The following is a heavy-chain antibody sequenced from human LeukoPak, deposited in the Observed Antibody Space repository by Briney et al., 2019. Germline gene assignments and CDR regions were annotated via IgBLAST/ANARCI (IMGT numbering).Heavy chain of an antibody. CDR2: INPNSGGT. J-gene: IGHJ4*02. V-gene: IGHV1-2*02. CDR3: ARVPAPITMVRGVIPFFDY. D-gene: IGHD3-10*01. CDR1: GYTFTGYY. Sequence: ASVKVSCKASGYTFTGYYMHWVRQAPGQGLEWMGWINPNSGGTNYAQKFQGRVTMTRDTSISTAYMELSRLRSDDTAVYYCARVPAPITMVRGVIPFFDYWGQGTLVTVSS.